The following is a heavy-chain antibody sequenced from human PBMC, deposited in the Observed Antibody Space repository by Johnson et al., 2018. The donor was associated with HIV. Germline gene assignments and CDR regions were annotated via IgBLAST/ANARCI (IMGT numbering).Heavy chain of an antibody. CDR1: GFTFSSYA. CDR2: ISYDGDDK. V-gene: IGHV3-30*18. CDR3: AKDAGSGSSWEFAFDI. J-gene: IGHJ3*02. D-gene: IGHD3-10*01. Sequence: QVQLVESGGGVVQPGRSLRLSCAASGFTFSSYAMSWVRQAPGKGLEWVAVISYDGDDKHYGDSVEGRFTIYRDNSKKTLYLQMNSLRPEDTAVYFCAKDAGSGSSWEFAFDIWGQGTKVTVSS.